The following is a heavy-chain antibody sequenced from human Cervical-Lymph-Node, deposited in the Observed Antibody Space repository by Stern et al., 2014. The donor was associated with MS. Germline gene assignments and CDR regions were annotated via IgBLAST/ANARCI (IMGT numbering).Heavy chain of an antibody. CDR2: ICWNSANV. CDR3: VKDVDSSVAVSFDY. CDR1: GFTFDDHA. Sequence: EVQLVESGGGLVQPGRSLRLSCAASGFTFDDHAMHWVRPGPETGLAWVSGICWNSANVAYSDSVKGRFTISRDNAKKSLYLQMNSLGAEDTALYYCVKDVDSSVAVSFDYWGHGTLVTVSS. J-gene: IGHJ4*01. D-gene: IGHD6-6*01. V-gene: IGHV3-9*01.